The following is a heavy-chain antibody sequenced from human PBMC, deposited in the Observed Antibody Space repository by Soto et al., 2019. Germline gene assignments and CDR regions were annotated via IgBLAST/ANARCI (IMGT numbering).Heavy chain of an antibody. D-gene: IGHD6-19*01. Sequence: QPGGSLRLSCVVSGFNFSSYSMNWVRQAPGKGLEWVSYISYSSSTIYYADSVKGRFTISRDNAKNSLYLQMNSLRDEDRAVYYSARIMAGNYYYYYGLDVWGQGTTVTVSS. CDR1: GFNFSSYS. V-gene: IGHV3-48*02. J-gene: IGHJ6*02. CDR3: ARIMAGNYYYYYGLDV. CDR2: ISYSSSTI.